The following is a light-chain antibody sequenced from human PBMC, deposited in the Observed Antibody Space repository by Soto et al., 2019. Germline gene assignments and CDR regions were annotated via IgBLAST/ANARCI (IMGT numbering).Light chain of an antibody. J-gene: IGKJ4*01. Sequence: EIVMTQSPATLSLSPGERATLSCRASQSVSSNLAWYQQKPGQAPRLLIYDASTRATGLPARFSGSGSGTEFTLTISSLQSEDFAVYYCQQYNNWPLTFGAGTKVDIK. CDR2: DAS. CDR3: QQYNNWPLT. CDR1: QSVSSN. V-gene: IGKV3-15*01.